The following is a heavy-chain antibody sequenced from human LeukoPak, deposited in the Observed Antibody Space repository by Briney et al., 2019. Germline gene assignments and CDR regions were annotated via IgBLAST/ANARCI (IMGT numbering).Heavy chain of an antibody. J-gene: IGHJ3*02. CDR2: ISGSGGST. V-gene: IGHV3-23*01. Sequence: GGSLRLSCAASGFTFSSYAMSSGRQAPGKGLGWVSAISGSGGSTYYAAPVKGRFTISRDNSKNTLYLQMNSLRAEDTAVYYCAKHHIVVVRGAFDIWGQGTMVTVSS. D-gene: IGHD2-2*01. CDR3: AKHHIVVVRGAFDI. CDR1: GFTFSSYA.